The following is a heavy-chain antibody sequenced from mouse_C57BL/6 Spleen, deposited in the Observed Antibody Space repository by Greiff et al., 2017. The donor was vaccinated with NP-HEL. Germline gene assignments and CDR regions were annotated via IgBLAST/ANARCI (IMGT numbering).Heavy chain of an antibody. Sequence: QVQLQQPGAELVRPGSSVKLSCKASGYTFTSYWMHWVKQRPIQGLEWIGNIDPSDSETHYNQKFKDKATLTVDKSSSTAYMQLSSLPSEDSAVYYCASSIYYGNYVYWYFDVWGTGTTVTVSS. J-gene: IGHJ1*03. CDR1: GYTFTSYW. V-gene: IGHV1-52*01. CDR2: IDPSDSET. D-gene: IGHD2-1*01. CDR3: ASSIYYGNYVYWYFDV.